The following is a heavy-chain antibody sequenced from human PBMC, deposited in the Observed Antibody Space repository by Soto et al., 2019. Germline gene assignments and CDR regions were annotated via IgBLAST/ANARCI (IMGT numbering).Heavy chain of an antibody. CDR1: GYRFTNHG. CDR3: ARYTRNDYWTGSTSPNYYFDY. J-gene: IGHJ4*02. V-gene: IGHV1-18*01. D-gene: IGHD3-3*01. CDR2: IASYNGNT. Sequence: ASVKVSCKAAGYRFTNHGTTWVRQAPGQGLEWMGWIASYNGNTNYAQKFQGRVTMTTDISTTMTYMELKSLTSNDTAVYYCARYTRNDYWTGSTSPNYYFDYCGQGTLVTVSS.